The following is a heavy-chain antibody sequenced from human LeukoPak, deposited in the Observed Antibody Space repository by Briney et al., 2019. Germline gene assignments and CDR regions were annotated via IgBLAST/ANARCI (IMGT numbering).Heavy chain of an antibody. V-gene: IGHV3-23*01. Sequence: GGFLRLSCAASGFALSSYAMGWVRQAPGKGLEWVSAVRVGSETYYADSVKGRFTISRDNSDNTVYLQMSGLRAEDTAVYYCARDDHYDILTGYYYYYYGMDVWGQGTTVTVSS. CDR2: VRVGSET. J-gene: IGHJ6*02. CDR3: ARDDHYDILTGYYYYYYGMDV. CDR1: GFALSSYA. D-gene: IGHD3-9*01.